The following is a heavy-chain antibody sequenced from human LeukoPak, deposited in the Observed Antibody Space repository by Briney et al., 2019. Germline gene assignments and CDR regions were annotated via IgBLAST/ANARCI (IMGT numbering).Heavy chain of an antibody. Sequence: GGSLRLSCAASGFTFSSYSMNWVRQAPGKGLEWVSSISSSSSYIYYADSVKGRFTISRDNAKNSLYLQMNSLRAEDTAVYYCARFRAVAYYGMDVWGQGTTVTVSS. CDR3: ARFRAVAYYGMDV. V-gene: IGHV3-21*01. J-gene: IGHJ6*02. CDR1: GFTFSSYS. CDR2: ISSSSSYI. D-gene: IGHD6-19*01.